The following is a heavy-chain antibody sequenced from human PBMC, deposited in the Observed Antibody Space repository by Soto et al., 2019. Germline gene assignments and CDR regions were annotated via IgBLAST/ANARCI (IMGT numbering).Heavy chain of an antibody. CDR2: INGNGGDT. J-gene: IGHJ4*02. D-gene: IGHD6-19*01. CDR1: GFTFGRYA. Sequence: GGSLRLSCAASGFTFGRYAMTWVRQAPGKGLEWVSGINGNGGDTYYADSVKGRFTISRDNPKNTLYLQMNSLRAEDTAVYYCAKPNTIAVAGAFDYWGQGTLVTVSS. CDR3: AKPNTIAVAGAFDY. V-gene: IGHV3-23*01.